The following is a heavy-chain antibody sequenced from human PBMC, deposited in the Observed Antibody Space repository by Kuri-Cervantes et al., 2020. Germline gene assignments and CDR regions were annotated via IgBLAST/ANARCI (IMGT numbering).Heavy chain of an antibody. J-gene: IGHJ6*02. Sequence: GESLKISCSASGFSIRGYTLNWVRQAPGKGLEWVSSIGGSGQYIYYADSMKGRFTISGDNARESLFLEMNSLRVEDTAVYYCARGRVATDTSFYYGLDVWGRGTTVTVSS. D-gene: IGHD2-21*02. V-gene: IGHV3-21*01. CDR3: ARGRVATDTSFYYGLDV. CDR1: GFSIRGYT. CDR2: IGGSGQYI.